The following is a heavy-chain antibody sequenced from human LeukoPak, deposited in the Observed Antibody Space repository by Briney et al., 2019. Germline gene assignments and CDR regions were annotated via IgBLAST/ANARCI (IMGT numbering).Heavy chain of an antibody. V-gene: IGHV4-61*02. CDR2: IYTSGST. D-gene: IGHD3-3*01. CDR3: ARAADAFGVAADFDY. Sequence: SQTLSLTCTVSGGSISSGSYYWSWIRQPAGKGLEWIGRIYTSGSTNYNPSLKSRVTISVDTSKNQFSLKLSSVTAADSAVYYCARAADAFGVAADFDYWGQGTLITVSS. CDR1: GGSISSGSYY. J-gene: IGHJ4*02.